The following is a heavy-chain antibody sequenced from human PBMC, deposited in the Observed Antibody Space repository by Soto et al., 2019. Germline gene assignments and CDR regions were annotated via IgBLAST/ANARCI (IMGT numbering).Heavy chain of an antibody. CDR2: ISAYNGNT. CDR3: ARDLPYYYGSGSYYIIFDY. J-gene: IGHJ4*02. D-gene: IGHD3-10*01. CDR1: GYTFTSYG. Sequence: VKVSCKASGYTFTSYGISWVRQAHGQGLEWMGWISAYNGNTNYAQKLQGRVTMTTDTSTSTAYMELRSLRSDDTAVYYCARDLPYYYGSGSYYIIFDYWGQGTLVTVSS. V-gene: IGHV1-18*01.